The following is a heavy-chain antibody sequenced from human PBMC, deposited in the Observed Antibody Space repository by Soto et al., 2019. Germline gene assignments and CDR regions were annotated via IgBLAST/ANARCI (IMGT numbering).Heavy chain of an antibody. CDR3: ARGGGDFCSGYYRGALGYYYGMDV. J-gene: IGHJ6*02. V-gene: IGHV4-34*01. D-gene: IGHD3-3*01. CDR1: GGSFSGYY. Sequence: SETLSLTCAVYGGSFSGYYWSWIRQPPGKGLEWIGEINHSGSTNYNPSLKSRVTISVDTSKNQCSLKLSSVTAADTSVYYCARGGGDFCSGYYRGALGYYYGMDVWGQGTTVTVSS. CDR2: INHSGST.